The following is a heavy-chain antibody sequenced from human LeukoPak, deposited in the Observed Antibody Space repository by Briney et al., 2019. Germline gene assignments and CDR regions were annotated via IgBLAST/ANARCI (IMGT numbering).Heavy chain of an antibody. CDR2: IYYSGST. Sequence: PSETLSLTCTVSGGSISSSSYYWGWLRQPPGTGREWIGSIYYSGSTYDNPSLKTRVTISVDTSKNQFSLKLSSVTAADTAVYYCARTYFDFWSGSGAIWGQGTMVTVSS. D-gene: IGHD3-3*01. CDR1: GGSISSSSYY. CDR3: ARTYFDFWSGSGAI. V-gene: IGHV4-39*01. J-gene: IGHJ3*02.